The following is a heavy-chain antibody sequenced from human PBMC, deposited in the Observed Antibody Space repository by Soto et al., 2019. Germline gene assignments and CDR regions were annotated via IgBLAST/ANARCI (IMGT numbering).Heavy chain of an antibody. V-gene: IGHV4-30-2*06. D-gene: IGHD5-12*01. Sequence: SETLSLTCTVSGASISYGGFSWSWIRQSPGKGLEWIGYISHLENTYLHPSFKSRLTMSIDRTRNQFSLKLSSVTAADMAVYYCARGGGYDCFAYWGQGTLVTVSS. CDR3: ARGGGYDCFAY. CDR1: GASISYGGFS. CDR2: ISHLENT. J-gene: IGHJ4*02.